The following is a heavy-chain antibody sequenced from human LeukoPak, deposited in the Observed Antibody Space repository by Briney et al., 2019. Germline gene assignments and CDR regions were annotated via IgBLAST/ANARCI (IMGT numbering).Heavy chain of an antibody. Sequence: GGSLRLSCAASGFTFSSYAMSWVRQAPGKGLEWVSVIYSGGSTYYADSVKGRFTISRDNSKNTLYLQMNSLRAEDTAVYYCARDKQLPPWNAFDIWGQGTMVTVSS. V-gene: IGHV3-66*01. CDR3: ARDKQLPPWNAFDI. J-gene: IGHJ3*02. CDR2: IYSGGST. D-gene: IGHD6-6*01. CDR1: GFTFSSYA.